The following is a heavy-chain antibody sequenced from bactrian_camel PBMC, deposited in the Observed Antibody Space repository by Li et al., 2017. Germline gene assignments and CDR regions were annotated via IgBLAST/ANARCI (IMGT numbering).Heavy chain of an antibody. D-gene: IGHD2*01. J-gene: IGHJ4*01. CDR2: IESDGST. Sequence: HVQLVESGGGSAQAGGSLRVSCAVSEFTEKRHCVAWFRQAPGKAREGVAGIESDGSTNYADSVKGRFTISEDNAKGTLDLQMNALKPEDTAMYYCAAVRYLRGAYCYIRPGVVRNFDNWGQGTQVTVS. CDR1: EFTEKRHC. V-gene: IGHV3S6*01. CDR3: AAVRYLRGAYCYIRPGVVRNFDN.